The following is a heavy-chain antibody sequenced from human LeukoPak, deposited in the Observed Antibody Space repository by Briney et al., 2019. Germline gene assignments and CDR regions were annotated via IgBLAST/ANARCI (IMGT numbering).Heavy chain of an antibody. J-gene: IGHJ4*02. Sequence: PGGSLRLSCAVSGFTFSSYEMNWVRHAPGKGLEWVSYISSSGSTIYYADSVKGRFTISGDNAKNSLYLQMNSLSGDDTAVYFCARPSFTSGSYFDHWGQGTQVTVSS. V-gene: IGHV3-48*03. CDR1: GFTFSSYE. D-gene: IGHD3-22*01. CDR3: ARPSFTSGSYFDH. CDR2: ISSSGSTI.